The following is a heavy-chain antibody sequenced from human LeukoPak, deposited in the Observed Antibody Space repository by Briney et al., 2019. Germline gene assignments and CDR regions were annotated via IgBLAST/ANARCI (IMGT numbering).Heavy chain of an antibody. CDR1: GSSISSGRYY. D-gene: IGHD4-17*01. V-gene: IGHV4-61*02. CDR2: IYTSGST. CDR3: ARGNYGDYAT. Sequence: SQTLSLTCNASGSSISSGRYYWCWIRQPAGKRLEWIGRIYTSGSTNYTPSLKSRATISVDTSKNQFSLKLSSVTAADTAVYYCARGNYGDYATWGQGTLVTVSS. J-gene: IGHJ5*02.